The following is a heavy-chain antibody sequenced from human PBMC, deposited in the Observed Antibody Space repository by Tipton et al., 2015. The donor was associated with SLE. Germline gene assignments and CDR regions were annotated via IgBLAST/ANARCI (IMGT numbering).Heavy chain of an antibody. D-gene: IGHD6-19*01. CDR1: GYTFTSYY. J-gene: IGHJ3*02. Sequence: QSGAEVKKPGASVKVSCKASGYTFTSYYMYWVRQAPGQGLEWMGIINPSDGSTSYAQKFQGRVTMTTDTSTNTAYMELRSLRSDDTAVYYCARGVAALARDAFDIWGQGTVVTVSS. CDR2: INPSDGST. V-gene: IGHV1-46*01. CDR3: ARGVAALARDAFDI.